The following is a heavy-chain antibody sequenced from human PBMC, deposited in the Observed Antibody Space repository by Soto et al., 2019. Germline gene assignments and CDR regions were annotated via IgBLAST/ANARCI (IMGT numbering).Heavy chain of an antibody. CDR1: GFTFISYA. D-gene: IGHD6-13*01. Sequence: WGSLRLSCAASGFTFISYAIIFFRHSPFKWLEWVSAISGSGGSTYYADSVKGRFTISRDNSKNTLYLQMNSLRAEDTAVYYCAKDGWYSSSWYYYYGMDVWGQGTTVTVSS. J-gene: IGHJ6*02. V-gene: IGHV3-23*01. CDR3: AKDGWYSSSWYYYYGMDV. CDR2: ISGSGGST.